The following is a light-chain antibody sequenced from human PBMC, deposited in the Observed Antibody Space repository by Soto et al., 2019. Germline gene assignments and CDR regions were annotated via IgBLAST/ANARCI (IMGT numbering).Light chain of an antibody. CDR1: QDIRKD. J-gene: IGKJ5*01. V-gene: IGKV1-13*02. CDR3: QQYNSYSIT. Sequence: AIQMTQSPSSLSASVGDRVTITCQASQDIRKDLNWYQQKPGKAPKLLIYDASSLESGVPSRFSGSGSGTEFTLTISSLQPDDFATYYCQQYNSYSITFGQG. CDR2: DAS.